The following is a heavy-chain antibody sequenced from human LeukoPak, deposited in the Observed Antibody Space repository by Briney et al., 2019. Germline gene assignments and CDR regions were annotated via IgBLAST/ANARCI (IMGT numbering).Heavy chain of an antibody. J-gene: IGHJ3*02. CDR1: GYTFTSYG. Sequence: ASVKVSCKASGYTFTSYGINWVRQATGQGLEWMGWMNPNSGNTGYAQKFQGRVTMTRNTSISTAYMELSSLRSEDTAVYYCTREDRDTAMAHDIWGQGTMVTVSS. CDR2: MNPNSGNT. V-gene: IGHV1-8*02. D-gene: IGHD5-18*01. CDR3: TREDRDTAMAHDI.